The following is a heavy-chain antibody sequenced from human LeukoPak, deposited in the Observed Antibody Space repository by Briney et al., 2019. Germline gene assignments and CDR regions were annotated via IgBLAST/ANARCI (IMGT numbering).Heavy chain of an antibody. CDR1: GYTFTSYG. V-gene: IGHV1-18*01. Sequence: GASVKVSCKASGYTFTSYGISWVRQAPGQGLEWMGWISAYNGNTNYAQKLQGRVTMTTDTSTSTAYMELRSLRSDDTAVYYCASGVVVVPAATGYYYYGMDVWGQGTTVTVSS. CDR2: ISAYNGNT. J-gene: IGHJ6*02. CDR3: ASGVVVVPAATGYYYYGMDV. D-gene: IGHD2-2*01.